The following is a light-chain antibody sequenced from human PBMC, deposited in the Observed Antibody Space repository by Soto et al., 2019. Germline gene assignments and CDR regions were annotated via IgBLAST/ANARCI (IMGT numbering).Light chain of an antibody. V-gene: IGKV3-20*01. Sequence: EVVLTQSPGTLSLSPGERATLSCRASQSIINNYLAWYQQRPGQAPRLLIYGSSDRATGIPGRFSGSGSGTDFTITISRLEPEDFAVYYYHQYGNSPPYTFGPGTKVEI. CDR2: GSS. CDR1: QSIINNY. CDR3: HQYGNSPPYT. J-gene: IGKJ2*01.